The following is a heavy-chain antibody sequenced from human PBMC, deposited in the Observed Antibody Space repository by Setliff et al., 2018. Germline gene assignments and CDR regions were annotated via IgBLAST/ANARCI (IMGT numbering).Heavy chain of an antibody. V-gene: IGHV3-20*04. CDR3: ARAGTPYTAMASEAFDI. Sequence: SLRLSCVASGFTFDDYDMAWVRQAPGKGLEWVAGIKWNGGSTGYADSVKGRFTISRDNAKNSLYLQMNSLRAEDTALYYCARAGTPYTAMASEAFDIWGQGTMVTVSS. D-gene: IGHD5-18*01. CDR2: IKWNGGST. CDR1: GFTFDDYD. J-gene: IGHJ3*02.